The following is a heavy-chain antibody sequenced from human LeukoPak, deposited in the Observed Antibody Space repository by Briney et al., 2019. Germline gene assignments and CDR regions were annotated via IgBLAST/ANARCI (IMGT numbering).Heavy chain of an antibody. J-gene: IGHJ4*02. D-gene: IGHD5-18*01. CDR2: ISSNGGST. Sequence: GGSLRLSCAASGFTVSSNYMSWVRQAPGKGLEYVSAISSNGGSTYYANSVKGRFTISRDNSKNTLYLQMGSLRAEDMAVYYCARDGRDTAMGYYFDYWGQGTLVTVSS. CDR3: ARDGRDTAMGYYFDY. CDR1: GFTVSSNY. V-gene: IGHV3-64*01.